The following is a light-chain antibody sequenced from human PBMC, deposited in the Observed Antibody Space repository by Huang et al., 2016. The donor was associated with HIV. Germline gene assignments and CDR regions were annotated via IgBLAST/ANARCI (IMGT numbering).Light chain of an antibody. V-gene: IGKV1-39*01. Sequence: DIQMTQSPSSLSASVGDRVTISCRASQIISTYLIWYQQKPGKAPKLLIYDASSVQRGVPSRFGGSGSGTDFTLTISSLQPEDFATYYRQQSHSTPYTFGQGTKLEIK. CDR1: QIISTY. CDR3: QQSHSTPYT. J-gene: IGKJ2*01. CDR2: DAS.